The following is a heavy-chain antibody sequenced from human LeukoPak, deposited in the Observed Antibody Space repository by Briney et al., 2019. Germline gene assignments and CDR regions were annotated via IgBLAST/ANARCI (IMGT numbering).Heavy chain of an antibody. CDR3: ARTPNYYGSGSYWFDY. CDR2: INNSGST. CDR1: GGSFSGYY. D-gene: IGHD3-10*01. V-gene: IGHV4-34*01. J-gene: IGHJ4*02. Sequence: PSETLSLTCGVYGGSFSGYYWSWIRQPPGKGLEWIGEINNSGSTNYNPSLKSRVTISVDTSKNQFSLKLSSVTAADTAVYYCARTPNYYGSGSYWFDYWGQGTLVT.